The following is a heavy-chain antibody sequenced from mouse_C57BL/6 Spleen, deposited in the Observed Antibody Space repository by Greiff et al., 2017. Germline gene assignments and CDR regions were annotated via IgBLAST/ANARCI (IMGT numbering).Heavy chain of an antibody. CDR3: ARSETAQATRYAMDY. CDR1: GFNIKNTY. D-gene: IGHD3-2*02. CDR2: IDPANGNT. V-gene: IGHV14-3*01. Sequence: VQLQQSVAELVRPGASVKLSCTASGFNIKNTYMHWVKQRPEQGLEWIGRIDPANGNTKYAPKFPGKATITADTSSNTAYLQLSSLTSEDTAIYYCARSETAQATRYAMDYWGQGTSVTVSS. J-gene: IGHJ4*01.